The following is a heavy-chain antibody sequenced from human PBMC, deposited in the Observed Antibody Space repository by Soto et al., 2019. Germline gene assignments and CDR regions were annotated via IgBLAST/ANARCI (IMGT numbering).Heavy chain of an antibody. J-gene: IGHJ4*02. CDR2: LNGDGSST. CDR1: GFTFSDYY. Sequence: PGGSLRLSCVASGFTFSDYYMHWVRQAPGMGPVWVSRLNGDGSSTNYADSVKGRFTISRDNAKNTLFLQMNSLRAEDTAVYYCVRSESGKFSYWGQGTLVTVSS. CDR3: VRSESGKFSY. D-gene: IGHD1-26*01. V-gene: IGHV3-74*01.